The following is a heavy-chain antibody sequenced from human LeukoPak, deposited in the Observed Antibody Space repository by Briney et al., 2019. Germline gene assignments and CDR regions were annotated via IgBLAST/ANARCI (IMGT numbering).Heavy chain of an antibody. CDR2: ISGSGGST. CDR3: AKMAAAGTIPYYFDY. V-gene: IGHV3-23*01. J-gene: IGHJ4*02. D-gene: IGHD6-13*01. CDR1: GFTLSSYA. Sequence: PGGSLRLSCAASGFTLSSYAMSWVRQAPGKGLEWVSAISGSGGSTYYADSVKGRFTISRDNSKNTLYLQMNSLRAEDTAVYYCAKMAAAGTIPYYFDYWGQGTLVTVSS.